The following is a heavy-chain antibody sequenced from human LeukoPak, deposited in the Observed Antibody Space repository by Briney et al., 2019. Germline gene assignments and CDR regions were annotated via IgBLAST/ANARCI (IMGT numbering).Heavy chain of an antibody. CDR2: INPSGGST. Sequence: ASVKVSCKASGYTFSSYYMHWVRQAPGQGLEWMGIINPSGGSTKYAQKLQGRVTMTRDTSTSTVYMELSSLRSEDTAVYYCARQTGTDGPDPYYFDYWGQGTLVTVSS. D-gene: IGHD1-1*01. CDR1: GYTFSSYY. V-gene: IGHV1-46*01. CDR3: ARQTGTDGPDPYYFDY. J-gene: IGHJ4*02.